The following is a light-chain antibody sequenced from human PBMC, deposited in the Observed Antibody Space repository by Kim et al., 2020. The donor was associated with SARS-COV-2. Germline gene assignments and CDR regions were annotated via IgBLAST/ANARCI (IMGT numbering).Light chain of an antibody. CDR3: MQVLQTPS. J-gene: IGKJ4*01. V-gene: IGKV2-28*01. CDR1: QSLLHSNGYNY. Sequence: DIVMTQSPLSLPVTPGEPVSISCRSSQSLLHSNGYNYLDWYLQKPGQSPQLLISLGSNRASGVPDRFSGSGSGTDFTLKISRVEAEDVGLYFCMQVLQTPSFGGGTKVDIK. CDR2: LGS.